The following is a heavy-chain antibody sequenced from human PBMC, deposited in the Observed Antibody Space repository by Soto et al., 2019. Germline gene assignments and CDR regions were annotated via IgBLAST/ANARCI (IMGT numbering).Heavy chain of an antibody. CDR3: ARPQLQGDNWFDP. J-gene: IGHJ5*02. Sequence: ASVKVSCKASGYTFTSYGISWVRRAPGQGLEWMGWISAYNGNTNYVQKLQGRVTMTTDTSTSTAYMELRSLRSDDTAVYYCARPQLQGDNWFDPWGQGTLVTVSS. V-gene: IGHV1-18*01. CDR2: ISAYNGNT. CDR1: GYTFTSYG. D-gene: IGHD6-6*01.